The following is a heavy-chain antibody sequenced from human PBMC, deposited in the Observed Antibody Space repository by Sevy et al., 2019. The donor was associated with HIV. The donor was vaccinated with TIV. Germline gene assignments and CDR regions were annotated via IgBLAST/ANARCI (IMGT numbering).Heavy chain of an antibody. Sequence: GGSLRLSCAASGFTFSNYAMHWVRQVPPGKGLEWVAVISSDGSTKDYADSVKGRLTISRDNSKNTLYLQMNSLSADDTAMYYCTRDKTILEGRYGMDVWGQGTTVTVSS. CDR1: GFTFSNYA. CDR2: ISSDGSTK. J-gene: IGHJ6*02. D-gene: IGHD3-3*01. CDR3: TRDKTILEGRYGMDV. V-gene: IGHV3-30*04.